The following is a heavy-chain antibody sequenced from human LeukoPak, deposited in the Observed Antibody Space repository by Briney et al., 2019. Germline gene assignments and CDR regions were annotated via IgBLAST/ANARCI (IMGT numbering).Heavy chain of an antibody. V-gene: IGHV4-30-4*08. CDR2: IHYSGST. CDR1: GGSISSGDYY. CDR3: ARQISDFWSGYYMDY. Sequence: SETLSLTCTVSGGSISSGDYYWSWIRQPPGKGLEWIGYIHYSGSTYHNPSLKSRVTISVDTSKNQFSLKLSSVTAADTAVYYCARQISDFWSGYYMDYWGQGTLVTVSS. D-gene: IGHD3-3*01. J-gene: IGHJ4*02.